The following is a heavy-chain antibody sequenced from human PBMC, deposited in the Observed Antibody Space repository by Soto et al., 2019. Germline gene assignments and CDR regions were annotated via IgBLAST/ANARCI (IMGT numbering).Heavy chain of an antibody. D-gene: IGHD2-15*01. CDR2: INPSGGST. CDR1: GYTFTSYY. Sequence: GASVKVSCKASGYTFTSYYMHWVRQAPGQGLEWMGIINPSGGSTSYAQKFQGRVTMTRDTSTSTVYMELSSLRSEDTAVYYCARSLENGYCCGGSCYALFNWFDPWGKGTLVTVSS. V-gene: IGHV1-46*03. CDR3: ARSLENGYCCGGSCYALFNWFDP. J-gene: IGHJ5*02.